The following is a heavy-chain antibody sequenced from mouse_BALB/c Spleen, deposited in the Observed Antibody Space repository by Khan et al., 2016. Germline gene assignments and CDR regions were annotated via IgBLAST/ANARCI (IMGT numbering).Heavy chain of an antibody. CDR3: ASGVY. Sequence: QVRLQQSGAELMKPGASVKICCKATGYTFSDYWIEWVKERPGHGLEWIGEILPGSVSTNYHEKLKGKATFTAETSYNTAYMQLSSLTAEDSAVYYCASGVYWGQGTLVTVSA. CDR2: ILPGSVST. V-gene: IGHV1-9*01. CDR1: GYTFSDYW. D-gene: IGHD1-1*02. J-gene: IGHJ3*01.